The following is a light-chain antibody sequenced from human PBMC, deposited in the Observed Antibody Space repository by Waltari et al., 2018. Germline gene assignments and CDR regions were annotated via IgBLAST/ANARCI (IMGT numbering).Light chain of an antibody. V-gene: IGKV3-20*01. CDR1: ESVKGNY. CDR2: GSS. J-gene: IGKJ3*01. CDR3: QHYDGSPYT. Sequence: EIVLTQSPGTPSLSPGERATLSCGASESVKGNYVVWYQQKPGQAPRVLMYGSSKRATGIPDRFSGSGTGRDFTLTISRLEPEDFAMYYCQHYDGSPYTFGPGTKLEIK.